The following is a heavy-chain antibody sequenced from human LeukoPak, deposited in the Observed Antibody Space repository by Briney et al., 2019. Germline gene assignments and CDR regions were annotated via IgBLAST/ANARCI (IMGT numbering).Heavy chain of an antibody. V-gene: IGHV3-23*01. J-gene: IGHJ4*02. CDR3: AKVSRGEPSDY. CDR1: GFTFSSSA. CDR2: ISGSGGST. Sequence: GGSLRLSCAASGFTFSSSAMNWVRQAPGKGLEWVSAISGSGGSTYYADSVKGRFTISRDNSKNTLYLQMNSLRAEDTAVYYCAKVSRGEPSDYWGQGTLVTVSS. D-gene: IGHD4-17*01.